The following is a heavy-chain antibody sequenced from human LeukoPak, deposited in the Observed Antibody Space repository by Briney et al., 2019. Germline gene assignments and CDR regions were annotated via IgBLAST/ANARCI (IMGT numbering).Heavy chain of an antibody. D-gene: IGHD2-15*01. CDR3: AKDRVVVVAATLDY. J-gene: IGHJ4*02. CDR1: GFTFSSYA. Sequence: GGSLRLSCAASGFTFSSYAMSWVRQAPGKGLEWVSAISGSGGSTSYAHSVKGRFTISRDNSKNTLYLQMNSLRAEDTAVYYCAKDRVVVVAATLDYWGQGTLVTVSS. V-gene: IGHV3-23*01. CDR2: ISGSGGST.